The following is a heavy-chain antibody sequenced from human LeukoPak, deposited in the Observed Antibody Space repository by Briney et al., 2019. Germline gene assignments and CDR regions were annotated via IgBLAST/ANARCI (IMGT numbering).Heavy chain of an antibody. CDR3: ARGIAGRPRGYGFNYFYYMDV. J-gene: IGHJ6*03. V-gene: IGHV4-59*01. CDR2: IFYSVAT. Sequence: SETLSLTCTVSGGSISSDYWSWGLQQPRERVRWSWYIFYSVATNYNPSPQRRVPISLAASKTQFSLRMRSVTAADTAVYSCARGIAGRPRGYGFNYFYYMDVWGKGTTVTVSS. CDR1: GGSISSDY. D-gene: IGHD6-6*01.